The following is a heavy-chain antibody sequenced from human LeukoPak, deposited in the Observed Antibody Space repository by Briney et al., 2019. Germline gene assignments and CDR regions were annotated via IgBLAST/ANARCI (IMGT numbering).Heavy chain of an antibody. J-gene: IGHJ4*02. CDR1: GFTFSSYA. Sequence: GGSLTLSCVASGFTFSSYAMSWVRPAPGRGLEWVSSISGSGGVTYLADSVKGRFTIYRDNSKNTLYLQMNSLRAEDTAVYYCAKNDSGWYYFDYWGQGTLVTVSS. CDR2: ISGSGGVT. CDR3: AKNDSGWYYFDY. D-gene: IGHD6-19*01. V-gene: IGHV3-23*01.